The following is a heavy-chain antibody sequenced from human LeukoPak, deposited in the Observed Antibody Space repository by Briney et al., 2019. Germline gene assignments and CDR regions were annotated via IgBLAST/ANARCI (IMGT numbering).Heavy chain of an antibody. CDR3: ARYSIAATYYFDY. CDR1: GGSTSSSAYF. CDR2: MYSSGST. Sequence: PSETLSLTCTVSGGSTSSSAYFWGWIRQPPGKGLEWIGSMYSSGSTYYNPSLKGRVIISVDTSKNQFSLKLSSVTAADTAVYYCARYSIAATYYFDYWGQGTLVTVSS. J-gene: IGHJ4*02. V-gene: IGHV4-39*01. D-gene: IGHD6-13*01.